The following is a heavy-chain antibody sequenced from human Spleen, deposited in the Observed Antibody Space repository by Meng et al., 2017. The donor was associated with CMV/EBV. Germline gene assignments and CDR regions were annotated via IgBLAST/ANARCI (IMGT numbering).Heavy chain of an antibody. CDR2: ISSSTSYI. D-gene: IGHD2-2*01. CDR1: GFTFSSYN. CDR3: ARDDGGYCSSTSCYLHPFDY. Sequence: ETLSLTCVVSGFTFSSYNMNWVRQAPGKGLEWVSYISSSTSYIYYADSVKGRFTISRDNAKNSLYLQMHSLRAEDTAVYYCARDDGGYCSSTSCYLHPFDYWGQGTLVTVSS. J-gene: IGHJ4*02. V-gene: IGHV3-21*01.